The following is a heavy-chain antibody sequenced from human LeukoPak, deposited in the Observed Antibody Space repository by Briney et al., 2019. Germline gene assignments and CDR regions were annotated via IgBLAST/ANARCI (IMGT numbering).Heavy chain of an antibody. J-gene: IGHJ3*01. CDR3: ARVEMTTSGAFDL. Sequence: GGSLRHSCAASGFTVSWSYMNWVRQAPGKGLEWVSIFYTGGSTYYADSVKGRFTISGDNSKNTLYLQMNSLRAEDTAVYYCARVEMTTSGAFDLWGQGTMVTVSS. CDR2: FYTGGST. V-gene: IGHV3-53*01. D-gene: IGHD5-24*01. CDR1: GFTVSWSY.